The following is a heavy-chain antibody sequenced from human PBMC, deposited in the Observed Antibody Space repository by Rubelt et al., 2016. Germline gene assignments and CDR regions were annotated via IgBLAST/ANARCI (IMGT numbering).Heavy chain of an antibody. V-gene: IGHV3-48*03. D-gene: IGHD2/OR15-2a*01. J-gene: IGHJ3*02. CDR2: ISGSGDTT. CDR1: GFTFSSYA. Sequence: VQLVESGGGLVKPGGSLRLSCAASGFTFSSYAMSWVRQAPGKGLEWVSYISGSGDTTYYADSVRGRFTISRDNAKNSVILQMNSLGAEDRAVYYWAGGRNIVREDAFDIWGQGTVVTVSS. CDR3: AGGRNIVREDAFDI.